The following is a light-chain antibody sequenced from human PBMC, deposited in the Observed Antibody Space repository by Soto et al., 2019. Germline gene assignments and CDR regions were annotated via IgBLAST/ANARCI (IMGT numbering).Light chain of an antibody. J-gene: IGKJ1*01. CDR2: DAS. CDR3: QQYNSYSPTWT. CDR1: QSISSC. Sequence: DIQMTQSPSTLSASVGDRVTITCRASQSISSCLAWYQQKPGKAPKLLIYDASSLESGVPSRFSGSGSGTEFTLNISSLQPDDFATYYCQQYNSYSPTWTFGQGTKVEIK. V-gene: IGKV1-5*01.